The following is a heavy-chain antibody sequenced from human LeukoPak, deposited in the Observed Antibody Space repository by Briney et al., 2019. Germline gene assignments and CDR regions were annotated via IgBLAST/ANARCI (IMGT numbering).Heavy chain of an antibody. CDR1: GFTFTSSA. Sequence: SVKVSCKASGFTFTSSAMQGVRQARGQRLEWIGWIVVGSGNTNYAQKFQERVTITRDMSTSTVYMELSSLRSEDTAVYYCAAREMAVSYYFDYWGQGTLVTVSS. CDR2: IVVGSGNT. CDR3: AAREMAVSYYFDY. D-gene: IGHD5-24*01. V-gene: IGHV1-58*02. J-gene: IGHJ4*02.